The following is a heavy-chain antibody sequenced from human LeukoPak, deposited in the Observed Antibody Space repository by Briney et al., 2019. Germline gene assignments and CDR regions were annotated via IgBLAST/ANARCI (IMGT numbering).Heavy chain of an antibody. CDR3: ATTPRYCSSTSCTTDY. J-gene: IGHJ4*02. CDR2: IKPNGIEK. D-gene: IGHD2-2*01. Sequence: GGSLRLSCEGSGFTFSNYWMTWVRQAPGKGLEWVANIKPNGIEKHYADSVEGRFTISRDNAKNSLYLQMNSLRAEDTAVYYCATTPRYCSSTSCTTDYWGQGTLVTVSS. V-gene: IGHV3-7*01. CDR1: GFTFSNYW.